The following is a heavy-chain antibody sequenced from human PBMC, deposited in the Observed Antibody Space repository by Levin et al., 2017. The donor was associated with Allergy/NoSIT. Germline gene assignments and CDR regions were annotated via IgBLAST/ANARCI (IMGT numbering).Heavy chain of an antibody. V-gene: IGHV3-23*01. CDR3: SNGKSDSGYLSHDY. CDR1: GFSFSTLA. Sequence: PGESLKISCAASGFSFSTLAMSWVRQPPGKGLEWVSTLSSGGTTAYFADSVKGRFTISRDNSKNTLYLEMNSPRAEDTAVYFCSNGKSDSGYLSHDYWGQGTLVTVSS. D-gene: IGHD3-16*02. CDR2: LSSGGTTA. J-gene: IGHJ4*02.